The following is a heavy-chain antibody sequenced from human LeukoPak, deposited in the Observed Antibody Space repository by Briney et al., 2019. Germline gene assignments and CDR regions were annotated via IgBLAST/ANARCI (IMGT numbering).Heavy chain of an antibody. J-gene: IGHJ6*03. D-gene: IGHD3-10*01. Sequence: GGSLRLSCVASGFSFSTHDMHWVRQVPGKGLEWVAFIWDDDSKKWYADSVKGRFTISRDNSKNTVYLQTNSLTPEDTATYYCAKDPGAKVRGYYMDVWGKGTTVTVSS. CDR3: AKDPGAKVRGYYMDV. V-gene: IGHV3-30*02. CDR1: GFSFSTHD. CDR2: IWDDDSKK.